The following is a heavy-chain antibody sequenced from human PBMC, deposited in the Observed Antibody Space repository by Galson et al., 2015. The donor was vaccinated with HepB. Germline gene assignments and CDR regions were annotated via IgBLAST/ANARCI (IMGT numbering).Heavy chain of an antibody. D-gene: IGHD2-2*01. CDR3: GRSLYLVVEPPAVPFDY. CDR1: GGTFSRFA. CDR2: NIPLFATI. Sequence: SVKVSCKASGGTFSRFAVNWVRQAPGQGLEWIGGNIPLFATINYSQKFQGRVTISADESTSTTYMELSNLGSDDTAIYYCGRSLYLVVEPPAVPFDYWGQGTLVTVSS. V-gene: IGHV1-69*13. J-gene: IGHJ4*02.